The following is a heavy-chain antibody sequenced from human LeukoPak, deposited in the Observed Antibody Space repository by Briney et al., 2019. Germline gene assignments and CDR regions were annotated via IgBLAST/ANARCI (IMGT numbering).Heavy chain of an antibody. D-gene: IGHD5-12*01. CDR1: EFTISAFW. V-gene: IGHV3-7*01. Sequence: PGGSLRLSCAASEFTISAFWMSWVRQAPGKGLEWVANINQDGSAKYYVDSVKGRFTVSRDNAENSLHLQTNSLRAEDTAVYYCARLWGDATIFDLWGQGTLVTVSS. CDR2: INQDGSAK. J-gene: IGHJ4*02. CDR3: ARLWGDATIFDL.